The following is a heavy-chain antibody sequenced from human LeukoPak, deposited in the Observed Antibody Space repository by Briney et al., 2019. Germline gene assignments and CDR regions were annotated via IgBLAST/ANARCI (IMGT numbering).Heavy chain of an antibody. Sequence: ASVKVSCKAPGYTFTSYGISWVRQAPGQGLEWMGWISAYNGNTNYAQKLQGRVTMTTDTSTSTAYMELRSLRSDDTAVYYCARSRFGELGRLYWFDPWGQGTLVTVSS. CDR2: ISAYNGNT. J-gene: IGHJ5*02. CDR1: GYTFTSYG. D-gene: IGHD3-10*02. V-gene: IGHV1-18*01. CDR3: ARSRFGELGRLYWFDP.